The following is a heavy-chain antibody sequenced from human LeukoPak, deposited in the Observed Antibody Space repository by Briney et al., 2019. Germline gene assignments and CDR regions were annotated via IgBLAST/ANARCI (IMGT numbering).Heavy chain of an antibody. Sequence: PGASLRLSCSASGFTFSTFWMHWVRQAPGKGLVWVSRINPEETTTTYADSVRGRFTISRDNAKNTLYLQMNSLTAEDTAVYYCARDLTGPVDYWGQGTLVTVSS. J-gene: IGHJ4*02. CDR1: GFTFSTFW. V-gene: IGHV3-74*01. CDR2: INPEETTT. D-gene: IGHD3-9*01. CDR3: ARDLTGPVDY.